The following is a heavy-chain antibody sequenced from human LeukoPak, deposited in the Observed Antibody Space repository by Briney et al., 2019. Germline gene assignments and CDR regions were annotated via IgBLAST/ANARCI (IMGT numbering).Heavy chain of an antibody. D-gene: IGHD3-10*01. CDR1: GGSISSSSYY. CDR2: IYYSGST. CDR3: ARRRRLWFGEMPGFDP. Sequence: PSETLSLTCTVSGGSISSSSYYWGWIRQPPGKGLEWIGSIYYSGSTYYNPSLKSRVTISVDTSKNQFSLKLSSVTAADTAVYYCARRRRLWFGEMPGFDPWGQGTLVTVSS. J-gene: IGHJ5*02. V-gene: IGHV4-39*01.